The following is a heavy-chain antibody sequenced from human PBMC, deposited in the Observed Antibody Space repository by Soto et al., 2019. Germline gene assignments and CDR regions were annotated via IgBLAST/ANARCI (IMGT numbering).Heavy chain of an antibody. J-gene: IGHJ5*02. CDR3: VKGLSFYDTSGHPTMDS. CDR1: GFTFSAYG. Sequence: QVQLVESGGGVVHPGRSLRLSCEGSGFTFSAYGMHWARQAPGKGLEWVAVISFDGSKKDFADSVKGRFTISRDDSKNKVYLQMNSLGPEDTAVYYCVKGLSFYDTSGHPTMDSWGQGTLVTVSS. CDR2: ISFDGSKK. D-gene: IGHD3-22*01. V-gene: IGHV3-30*18.